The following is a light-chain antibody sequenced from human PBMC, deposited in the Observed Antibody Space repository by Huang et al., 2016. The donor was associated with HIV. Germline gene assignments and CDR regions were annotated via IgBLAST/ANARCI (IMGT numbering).Light chain of an antibody. CDR1: QSIISY. CDR2: AAS. J-gene: IGKJ1*01. Sequence: EIQMTQSPSSLSASVGDRVTITCRASQSIISYLNWYQQKPEKAPKLLIYAASSLQSGVPSRFSGSGSGTDFTLTISSLQPEDFATYCCQQVYSTPWTFGQGTKVEIK. CDR3: QQVYSTPWT. V-gene: IGKV1-39*01.